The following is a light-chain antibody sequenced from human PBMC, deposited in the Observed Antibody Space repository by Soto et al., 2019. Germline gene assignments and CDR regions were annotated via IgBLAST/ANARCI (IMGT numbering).Light chain of an antibody. CDR3: TSYTSTSSHVV. CDR1: SSDIGVYNY. Sequence: QSALTQPASVSGSPGQSITLSCTGTSSDIGVYNYVSWYQQHPGKAPKLMISEVYNRPSGVSNRFSGSKSGNTASLTISGLQAEDEAEYYCTSYTSTSSHVVFGGGIKLTVL. CDR2: EVY. V-gene: IGLV2-14*01. J-gene: IGLJ2*01.